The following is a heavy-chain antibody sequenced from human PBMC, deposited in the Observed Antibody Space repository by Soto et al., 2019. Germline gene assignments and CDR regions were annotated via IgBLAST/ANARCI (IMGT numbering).Heavy chain of an antibody. V-gene: IGHV2-5*02. CDR2: IYWGDDK. J-gene: IGHJ5*02. CDR1: GVSLSTSGEA. CDR3: ARYVSISPAGWFAP. Sequence: QITLKESGPTLVKPTQTLTLTCTFSGVSLSTSGEAVGWIRQPPGKALEWLALIYWGDDKRYNPTLKTRLTITKDTSKDQVVLALTNMDPVDTATYYCARYVSISPAGWFAPWGQGILVTVSS. D-gene: IGHD3-10*01.